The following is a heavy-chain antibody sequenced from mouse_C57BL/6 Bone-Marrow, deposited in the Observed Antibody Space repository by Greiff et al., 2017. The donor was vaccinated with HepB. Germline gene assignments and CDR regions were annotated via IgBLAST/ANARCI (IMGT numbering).Heavy chain of an antibody. CDR2: IDPSDSYT. V-gene: IGHV1-69*01. CDR3: ARESYSAMDY. Sequence: QVQLQQPGAELVMPGASVKLSCKASGYTFTSYWMHWVKQRPGQGLEWIGEIDPSDSYTNYNQKFKGKSTLTVDKSSSTAYMQLSSLTSEDSAVYYCARESYSAMDYWGQGTPVTVSA. CDR1: GYTFTSYW. J-gene: IGHJ4*01.